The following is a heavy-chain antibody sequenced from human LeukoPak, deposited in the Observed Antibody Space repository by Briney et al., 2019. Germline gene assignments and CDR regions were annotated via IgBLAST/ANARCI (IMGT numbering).Heavy chain of an antibody. J-gene: IGHJ6*03. CDR1: GYTFTGYY. V-gene: IGHV1-2*02. CDR2: INPNSGGT. CDR3: ARENAQYYYSMDV. Sequence: ASVKVSCKASGYTFTGYYMHWVRQAPGQGLEWMGWINPNSGGTDYAQKFQGRVTMTRDTSISTAYMELSRLRSDDTAVYYCARENAQYYYSMDVWGKGTTVTVSS. D-gene: IGHD3-10*01.